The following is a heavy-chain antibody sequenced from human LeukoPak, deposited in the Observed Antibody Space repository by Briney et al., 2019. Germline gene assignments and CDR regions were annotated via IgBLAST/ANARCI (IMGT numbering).Heavy chain of an antibody. J-gene: IGHJ4*02. V-gene: IGHV1-69*01. D-gene: IGHD5-24*01. Sequence: ASVKVSCKASGGTFSSYAISWVRQAPGQGLEWMGGIIPIFGTANYAQKFQGRVTITADESTSTAYMELSSLRSEDTAVYYCARGIRRDGYRSIDYWGQGTLVTVSS. CDR1: GGTFSSYA. CDR3: ARGIRRDGYRSIDY. CDR2: IIPIFGTA.